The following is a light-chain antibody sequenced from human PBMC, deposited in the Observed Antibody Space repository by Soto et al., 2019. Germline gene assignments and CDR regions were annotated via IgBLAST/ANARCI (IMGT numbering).Light chain of an antibody. CDR1: QSITSW. CDR3: QQYISYSLT. J-gene: IGKJ4*01. V-gene: IGKV1-5*03. Sequence: DIQMTQSPSTMPASVGDTVTITCRASQSITSWLAWYQQKPGKAPNLLIYKASSLESVVPSRFSGSGSGTEFTLTISSLQPDDSATYYCQQYISYSLTFGGGTKVEIK. CDR2: KAS.